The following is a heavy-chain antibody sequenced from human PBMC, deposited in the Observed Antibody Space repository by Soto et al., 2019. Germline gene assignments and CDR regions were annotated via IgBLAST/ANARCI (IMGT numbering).Heavy chain of an antibody. D-gene: IGHD6-13*01. J-gene: IGHJ4*02. V-gene: IGHV1-24*01. CDR3: ATDFSAIAAAGVFDY. Sequence: ASVKVSCKVSGYTLTESSMHWVRQAPGKGLEWMGGFDPEDGETIYAQKFQGRVTMTEDTSTDTAYMELSSLRSEDTAVYYCATDFSAIAAAGVFDYWGQGTLVTVSS. CDR1: GYTLTESS. CDR2: FDPEDGET.